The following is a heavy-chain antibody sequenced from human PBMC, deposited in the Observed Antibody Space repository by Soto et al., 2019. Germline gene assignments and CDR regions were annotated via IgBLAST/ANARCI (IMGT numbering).Heavy chain of an antibody. CDR3: ARQIDYGTNFDY. CDR2: IYYSGST. Sequence: SETLSLTCTVSGGSISSSSYYWGWIRQPPGKGLEWIGSIYYSGSTYYNPSLKSRVTISVDTSKNQFSLKLSSVTAADTAVYYCARQIDYGTNFDYWGQGTLVTVSS. CDR1: GGSISSSSYY. V-gene: IGHV4-39*01. D-gene: IGHD4-17*01. J-gene: IGHJ4*02.